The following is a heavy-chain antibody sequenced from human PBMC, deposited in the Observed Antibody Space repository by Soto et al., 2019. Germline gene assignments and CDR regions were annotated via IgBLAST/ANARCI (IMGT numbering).Heavy chain of an antibody. CDR2: IYYSGST. CDR1: GGSISSGDYY. D-gene: IGHD6-19*01. J-gene: IGHJ4*02. Sequence: PSETLSLTCTVSGGSISSGDYYWSWIRQPPGKGLEWIGYIYYSGSTYYNPSLKSRVTISVDTSKNQFSLKLSSVTAADTAVYYCAVFIAVAGRYYFDYWGQGTLVTVSS. V-gene: IGHV4-30-4*01. CDR3: AVFIAVAGRYYFDY.